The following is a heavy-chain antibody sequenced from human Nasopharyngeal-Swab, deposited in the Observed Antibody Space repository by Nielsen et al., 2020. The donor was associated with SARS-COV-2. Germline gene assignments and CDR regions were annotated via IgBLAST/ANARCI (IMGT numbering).Heavy chain of an antibody. J-gene: IGHJ4*02. V-gene: IGHV3-30*03. Sequence: GESLKISCAASGFTFSSFGMHWVRQAPGNGLEWVAFIAHDASNEYYGDSVKGRFSISRDSSKNTLYLQMDSLRGEDTAVYYCARDAPAHYGAFYWGRGTLVTVSS. CDR3: ARDAPAHYGAFY. CDR1: GFTFSSFG. D-gene: IGHD4-17*01. CDR2: IAHDASNE.